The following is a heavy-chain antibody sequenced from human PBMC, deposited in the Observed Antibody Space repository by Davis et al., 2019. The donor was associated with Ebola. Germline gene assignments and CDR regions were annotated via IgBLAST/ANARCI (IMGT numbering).Heavy chain of an antibody. D-gene: IGHD3-10*01. V-gene: IGHV3-53*01. J-gene: IGHJ6*02. CDR3: ARGHGSGSYYKMDYYYYYGMDV. CDR1: GFTVSSNY. Sequence: GGSLRLSCAASGFTVSSNYMSWVRQAPGKGLEWVSVIYSGGSTYYADSVKGRFTISSDNSKNTLYLQMNSLRAEDTAVYYCARGHGSGSYYKMDYYYYYGMDVWGQGTTVTVSS. CDR2: IYSGGST.